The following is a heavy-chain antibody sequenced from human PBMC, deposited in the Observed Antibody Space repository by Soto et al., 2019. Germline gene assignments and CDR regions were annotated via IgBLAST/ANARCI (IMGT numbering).Heavy chain of an antibody. V-gene: IGHV3-7*01. CDR1: GFTFSAYW. CDR2: IKQAGSGK. CDR3: AREKRANGYFDY. J-gene: IGHJ4*02. Sequence: EVQLVESGGGLVQTGGSLRLSCAASGFTFSAYWMSWVRQAPGKGLEWVANIKQAGSGKYYVDSVNGRFIISRDDAKNSLFLQVNSLRVEDTAVYYCAREKRANGYFDYWGQGTLVTVSS. D-gene: IGHD6-25*01.